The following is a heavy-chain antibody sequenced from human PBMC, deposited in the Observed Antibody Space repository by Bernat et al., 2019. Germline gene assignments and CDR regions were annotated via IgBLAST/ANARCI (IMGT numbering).Heavy chain of an antibody. V-gene: IGHV4-34*01. CDR3: ARRIAARPFDY. Sequence: QVQLQQWGAGLLKPSETLSLTCAVYGGSFSGYYWSWIRQPPGKGLEWMGEINHSGSTNYNPSLKSRVTISVDTSKNQFSLKLSSVTAADTAVYYCARRIAARPFDYWGQGTLVTVSS. J-gene: IGHJ4*02. D-gene: IGHD6-6*01. CDR1: GGSFSGYY. CDR2: INHSGST.